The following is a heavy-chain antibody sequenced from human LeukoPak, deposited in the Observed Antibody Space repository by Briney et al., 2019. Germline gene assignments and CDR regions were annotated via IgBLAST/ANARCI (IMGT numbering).Heavy chain of an antibody. CDR1: GGSISSYY. J-gene: IGHJ4*02. CDR2: ISDSGST. D-gene: IGHD4-17*01. CDR3: ARTTVTTYFDN. V-gene: IGHV4-59*01. Sequence: SETLSLTCTASGGSISSYYWSWIRQPPGKGLEWIAYISDSGSTNYNPSLKGRVTISVDTSKNQFSLKLSSVTAADTAVYYCARTTVTTYFDNWGQGTLVTVSS.